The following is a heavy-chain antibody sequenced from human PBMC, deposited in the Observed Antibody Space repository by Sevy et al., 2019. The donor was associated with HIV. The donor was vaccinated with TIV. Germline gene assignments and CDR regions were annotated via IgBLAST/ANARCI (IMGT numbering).Heavy chain of an antibody. Sequence: SETLSLTCTVSGGSVSSGSYYWSWIRQPPGKGLEWIGYIYYSGITNYNPSLKSRVTISVDTSKNQFSLKLSSVTAADTAVYYCARDRAARREYYYYYGMDVWGQGTTVTVSS. J-gene: IGHJ6*02. CDR3: ARDRAARREYYYYYGMDV. CDR2: IYYSGIT. D-gene: IGHD6-6*01. V-gene: IGHV4-61*01. CDR1: GGSVSSGSYY.